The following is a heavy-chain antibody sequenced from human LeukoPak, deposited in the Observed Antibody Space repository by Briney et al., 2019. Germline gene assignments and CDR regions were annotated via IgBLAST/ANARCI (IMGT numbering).Heavy chain of an antibody. D-gene: IGHD3-22*01. J-gene: IGHJ3*02. V-gene: IGHV3-21*01. CDR2: ISSSGSYI. Sequence: GGSLRLSCAASGFTFSSYSMNWVRQAPGKGLEWVSSISSSGSYIYYADSVKGRFTISRDNAKNSLYLQMNSLRAEDTAVYYCARFGYYGGRGAFDIWGQGTMVTVSS. CDR3: ARFGYYGGRGAFDI. CDR1: GFTFSSYS.